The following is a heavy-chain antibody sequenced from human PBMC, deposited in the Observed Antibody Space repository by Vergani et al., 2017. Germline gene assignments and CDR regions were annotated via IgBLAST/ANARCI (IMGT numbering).Heavy chain of an antibody. CDR2: ISSSSSYI. V-gene: IGHV3-21*01. CDR3: ARGGQYYYDSSGYSDY. J-gene: IGHJ4*02. D-gene: IGHD3-22*01. Sequence: EVQLVESGGGLVKPGGSLRLSCAASGFTFSSYSMNWVRQAPGKGLEWVSSISSSSSYIYYADSVKGRFTISRDNAKNSLYLQMNSLRAEDTAVYYCARGGQYYYDSSGYSDYWGQGTLVTVSS. CDR1: GFTFSSYS.